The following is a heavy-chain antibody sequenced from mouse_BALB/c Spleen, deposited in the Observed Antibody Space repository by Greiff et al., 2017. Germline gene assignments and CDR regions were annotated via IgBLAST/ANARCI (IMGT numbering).Heavy chain of an antibody. J-gene: IGHJ2*01. CDR2: ISTYYGNT. V-gene: IGHV1-67*01. Sequence: QVQLQQSGPELVRPGVSVKISCKGSGYTFTDYAMHWVKQSHAKSLEWIGVISTYYGNTNYNQKFKDKATLTVDKSSSTAYMQLSSPTSEDSAVYYCTTRYYFDYWGQGTTLTVSS. CDR3: TTRYYFDY. CDR1: GYTFTDYA.